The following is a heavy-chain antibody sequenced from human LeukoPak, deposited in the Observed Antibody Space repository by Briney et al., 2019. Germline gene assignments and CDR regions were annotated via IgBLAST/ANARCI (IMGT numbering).Heavy chain of an antibody. V-gene: IGHV4-59*01. CDR2: FYYSGST. J-gene: IGHJ4*02. CDR1: GGSFSTYY. CDR3: AKGQGGNYYLNYFDY. D-gene: IGHD1-26*01. Sequence: SETLSLTCTVTGGSFSTYYWSWIRQPPGKGLEWIGHFYYSGSTTYNPSLKSRVTFSVDTSRNQFSLKLTSVTAADTALYYCAKGQGGNYYLNYFDYWGQGALVTVSS.